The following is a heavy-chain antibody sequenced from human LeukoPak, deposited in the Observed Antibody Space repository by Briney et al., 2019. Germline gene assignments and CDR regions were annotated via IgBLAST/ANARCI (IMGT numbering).Heavy chain of an antibody. CDR1: GFTFTDYY. V-gene: IGHV3-11*01. J-gene: IGHJ4*02. D-gene: IGHD4-17*01. Sequence: PGGSLRLSCAASGFTFTDYYMSWIRQAPGKGLEWVSYISISSTTIYYADSVKGRFTFSRDNAKNSLYLQMNSLRDEDTAVYYCARAGRLQYGDYGGVVNWGQRAPV. CDR2: ISISSTTI. CDR3: ARAGRLQYGDYGGVVN.